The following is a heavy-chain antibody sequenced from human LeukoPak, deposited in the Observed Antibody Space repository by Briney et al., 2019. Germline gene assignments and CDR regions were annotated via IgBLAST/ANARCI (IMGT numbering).Heavy chain of an antibody. V-gene: IGHV1-18*01. Sequence: GASMKVSCKASGYTFTSYGISWVRQAPGQGLEWMGWISAYNGNTNYAQKLQGRVTMTTDTSTSTAYMELRSLRSDDTAVYYCARLPGIAAAGSLGYFQHWGQGTLVTVSS. CDR3: ARLPGIAAAGSLGYFQH. J-gene: IGHJ1*01. CDR2: ISAYNGNT. D-gene: IGHD6-13*01. CDR1: GYTFTSYG.